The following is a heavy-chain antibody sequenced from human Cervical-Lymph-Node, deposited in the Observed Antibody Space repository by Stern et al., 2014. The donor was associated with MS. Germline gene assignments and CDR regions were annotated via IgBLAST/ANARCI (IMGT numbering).Heavy chain of an antibody. CDR1: GFSVGDSW. CDR3: VRDQDS. Sequence: EVQLVESGGGLVQPGESLRLSCVASGFSVGDSWMSWVRQSSGKGLEWLSLTTSIGDTFYTNSLKGGFAISRDDSKNTLFLQIHSLRVEDTGVYYCVRDQDSWGQGTLVTVSS. J-gene: IGHJ4*02. D-gene: IGHD2-15*01. CDR2: TTSIGDT. V-gene: IGHV3-66*01.